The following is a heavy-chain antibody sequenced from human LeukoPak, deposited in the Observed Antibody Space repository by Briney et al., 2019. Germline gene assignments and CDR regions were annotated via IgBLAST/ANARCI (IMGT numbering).Heavy chain of an antibody. Sequence: GGSLRLSCAASGFTFSNHAMSWVRQAPGKGLEWVSAITGSSGSRYYTDSVKGRFTISRDNSNNTLYLQMNSLRAEDTAVYYCAKDPGYTYGYYFDFWGQGTLLTVS. V-gene: IGHV3-23*01. CDR1: GFTFSNHA. CDR2: ITGSSGSR. J-gene: IGHJ4*02. CDR3: AKDPGYTYGYYFDF. D-gene: IGHD5-18*01.